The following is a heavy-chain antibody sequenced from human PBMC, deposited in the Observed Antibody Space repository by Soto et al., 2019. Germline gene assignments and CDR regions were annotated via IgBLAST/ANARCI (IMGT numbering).Heavy chain of an antibody. Sequence: GGSLRLSCAASGFTFSSYAMIWVRQAPGKGLEWVSAISGSGGSTYYADSVKGRFTISRDNSKNTLYLQMNSLRAEDTAVYYCADEPSSGRDAFDIWGQGTMVTVSS. CDR2: ISGSGGST. D-gene: IGHD3-22*01. V-gene: IGHV3-23*01. CDR1: GFTFSSYA. CDR3: ADEPSSGRDAFDI. J-gene: IGHJ3*02.